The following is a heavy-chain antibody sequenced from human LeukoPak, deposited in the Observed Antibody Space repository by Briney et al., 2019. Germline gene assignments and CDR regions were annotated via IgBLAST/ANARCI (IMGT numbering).Heavy chain of an antibody. D-gene: IGHD2-15*01. Sequence: PGGSLRLSCAASGFTFSDYYMRWIRQAPGKGLEWVSDISSTSIYTNYADSVKGRFTISRDNAKNSLYLQMNSLRAEDTAVYYCAREDGYRGSWYSDYWGQGTLVTVSS. CDR3: AREDGYRGSWYSDY. CDR1: GFTFSDYY. J-gene: IGHJ4*02. V-gene: IGHV3-11*05. CDR2: ISSTSIYT.